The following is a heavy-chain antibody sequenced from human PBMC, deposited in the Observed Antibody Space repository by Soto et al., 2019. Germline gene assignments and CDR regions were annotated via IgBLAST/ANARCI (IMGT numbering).Heavy chain of an antibody. J-gene: IGHJ1*01. CDR2: ISSGSNYM. V-gene: IGHV3-21*02. D-gene: IGHD3-22*01. CDR3: ATDYSDSEDAEYFQH. CDR1: GFTFSSYS. Sequence: EVQLVESGGGLVRPGGSLRLACAASGFTFSSYSMNWVRQAPGKGLEWVSSISSGSNYMYYADSVKGRFTISRDNPENSLFLQMNSPRAEDSVIYYCATDYSDSEDAEYFQHWGQGTLVTVSS.